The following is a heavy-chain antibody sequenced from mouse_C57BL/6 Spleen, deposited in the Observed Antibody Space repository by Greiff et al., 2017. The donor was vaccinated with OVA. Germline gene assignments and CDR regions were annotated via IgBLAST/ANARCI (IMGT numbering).Heavy chain of an antibody. J-gene: IGHJ1*03. D-gene: IGHD1-1*01. Sequence: VKLQESGAELVRPGASVKLSCKASGYTFTDYYINWVKQRPGQGLEWIARIYPGSGNTYYNEKFKGKATLTAEKSSSTAYMQLSSLTSEDSAVYFCARNYYGSSWYFDVWGTGTTVTVSS. V-gene: IGHV1-76*01. CDR3: ARNYYGSSWYFDV. CDR1: GYTFTDYY. CDR2: IYPGSGNT.